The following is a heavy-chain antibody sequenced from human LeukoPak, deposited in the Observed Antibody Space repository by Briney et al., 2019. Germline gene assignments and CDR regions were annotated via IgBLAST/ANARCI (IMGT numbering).Heavy chain of an antibody. CDR3: ARGPEGFRITIFGVVTSGAPYYYYYMDV. D-gene: IGHD3-3*01. CDR2: ISSSSSTI. Sequence: PGGSLRLSCAASGFTFSSYSMNWVGQAPGKGLEWVSYISSSSSTIYYADSVKGRFTISRDNAKNSLYLQMNSLRAEDTAVYYCARGPEGFRITIFGVVTSGAPYYYYYMDVWGKGTTVTVSS. V-gene: IGHV3-48*01. CDR1: GFTFSSYS. J-gene: IGHJ6*03.